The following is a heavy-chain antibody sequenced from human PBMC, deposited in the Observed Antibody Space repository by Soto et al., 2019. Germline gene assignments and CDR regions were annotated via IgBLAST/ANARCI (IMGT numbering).Heavy chain of an antibody. CDR1: GGTFSSYA. J-gene: IGHJ4*02. CDR2: IVPIVDTS. CDR3: VRVVAIPGSPDN. D-gene: IGHD2-15*01. V-gene: IGHV1-69*12. Sequence: QVQLVQSGAEVRQPASSVKVSCKTSGGTFSSYAISWVRQAPGQGLEWMGGIVPIVDTSTYAQKFQGRVTITADESMELSSLRSDDTAVYYCVRVVAIPGSPDNWGQGTLVTVSS.